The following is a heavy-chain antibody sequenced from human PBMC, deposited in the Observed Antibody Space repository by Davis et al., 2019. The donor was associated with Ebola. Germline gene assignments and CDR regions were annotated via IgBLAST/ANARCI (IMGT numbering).Heavy chain of an antibody. CDR2: IKSKTSGGTA. D-gene: IGHD1-7*01. Sequence: ESLKISCTASGFTFTSAWMSWVRQAPGKGLEWVGRIKSKTSGGTAGYAAPVKGRFTISRDDSKYTLYLQMNSLKTEDTALYYCMSRGRISGTTNVFDFWGRGTMVTVSS. J-gene: IGHJ3*01. CDR3: MSRGRISGTTNVFDF. CDR1: GFTFTSAW. V-gene: IGHV3-15*01.